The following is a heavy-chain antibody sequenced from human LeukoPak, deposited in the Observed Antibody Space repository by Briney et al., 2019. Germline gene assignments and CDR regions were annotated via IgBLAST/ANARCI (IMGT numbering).Heavy chain of an antibody. D-gene: IGHD6-13*01. CDR3: ARSYWRSSSSCFDY. J-gene: IGHJ4*02. CDR2: ISYDGGNE. Sequence: GGSLRLSCAASGFTFSSYAVHWVRQAPGKGLEWVAVISYDGGNEYLADSVKGRFTISRDNSQNTLYMQMNSLRAEDTAVYYCARSYWRSSSSCFDYWGQGTLVTVSS. CDR1: GFTFSSYA. V-gene: IGHV3-30*04.